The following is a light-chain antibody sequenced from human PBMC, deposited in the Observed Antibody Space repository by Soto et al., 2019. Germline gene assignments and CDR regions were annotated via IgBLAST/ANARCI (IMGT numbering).Light chain of an antibody. CDR2: KAS. Sequence: DIQMTQSPSTLSASVGDRVTITCRASQSISSWLAGYQQKPVKAPKVLIYKASSLQSGVPSRFSGSGSGTEFTLTSSSLQPDDSATYDGQQYNSYPHTCGQGTKLGIK. CDR3: QQYNSYPHT. J-gene: IGKJ2*01. V-gene: IGKV1-5*03. CDR1: QSISSW.